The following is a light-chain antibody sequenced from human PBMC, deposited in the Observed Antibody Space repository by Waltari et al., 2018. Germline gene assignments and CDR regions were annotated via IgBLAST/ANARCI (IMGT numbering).Light chain of an antibody. CDR1: SSDVGGYNY. Sequence: QSALTQPASVSGSPGQSITISCTGTSSDVGGYNYVSWYHQHPGKAPKLMIYEVSKRPSGVSNSFSGSKAGNTATLTISGLQAEDEADYYCSSYTSSSTLYVFGTGTKGTVL. V-gene: IGLV2-14*01. CDR2: EVS. J-gene: IGLJ1*01. CDR3: SSYTSSSTLYV.